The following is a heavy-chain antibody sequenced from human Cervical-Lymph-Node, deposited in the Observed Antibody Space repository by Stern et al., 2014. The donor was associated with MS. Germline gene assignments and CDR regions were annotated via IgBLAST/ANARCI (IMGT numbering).Heavy chain of an antibody. J-gene: IGHJ4*02. CDR2: ISWNSGNI. V-gene: IGHV3-9*01. CDR1: GFTFDDYA. CDR3: AKDINLRGTYYFDY. Sequence: EVQLVESGGGLVQPGRSLRLSCAASGFTFDDYAMHWVRQAPGKGLEWVSCISWNSGNIGYADSVKGRFTISRDNAKNSLYLQMNSLRAEDTALYYCAKDINLRGTYYFDYWGQGTLVTVSS. D-gene: IGHD2-15*01.